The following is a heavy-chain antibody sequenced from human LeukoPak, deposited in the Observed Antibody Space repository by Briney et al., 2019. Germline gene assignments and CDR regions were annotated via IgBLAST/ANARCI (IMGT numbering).Heavy chain of an antibody. CDR3: AKDKLRGDILTGYYVTYYFDY. Sequence: GGSLRLSCAASGFTFSSYAMSWVRQAPGKGLEWVSAISGSGGSTYYADSVKGRFTISRDNSKNTLYLQRNSLRAEDTAVYYCAKDKLRGDILTGYYVTYYFDYWGQGTLVTVSS. CDR2: ISGSGGST. V-gene: IGHV3-23*01. D-gene: IGHD3-9*01. J-gene: IGHJ4*02. CDR1: GFTFSSYA.